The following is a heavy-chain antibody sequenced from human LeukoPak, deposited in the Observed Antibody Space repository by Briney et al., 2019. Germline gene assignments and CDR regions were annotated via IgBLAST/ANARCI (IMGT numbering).Heavy chain of an antibody. D-gene: IGHD4-11*01. CDR2: IYYSGST. CDR3: ARSSDSIYYYYMDV. CDR1: GGSISSYY. Sequence: SETLSLTCTVFGGSISSYYWSWIRQPPGKGLEWIGYIYYSGSTNYNPSLKSRVTISVDTSKNQFSLKLSSVTAADTAVYYCARSSDSIYYYYMDVWGKGTTVTVP. V-gene: IGHV4-59*01. J-gene: IGHJ6*03.